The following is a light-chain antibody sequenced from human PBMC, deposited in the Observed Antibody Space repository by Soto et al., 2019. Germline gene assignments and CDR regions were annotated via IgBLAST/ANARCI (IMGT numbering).Light chain of an antibody. Sequence: DIQMTQSPSSLSASVGDGVTIACRASQSINIYLSWYQQEPGKAPKLLMYDASSLQSGVPSRFSGSGSGTHFTLTISSLQREDFATYYCQQNYRTPLTFGGGTKVEIK. CDR2: DAS. CDR1: QSINIY. J-gene: IGKJ4*01. V-gene: IGKV1-39*01. CDR3: QQNYRTPLT.